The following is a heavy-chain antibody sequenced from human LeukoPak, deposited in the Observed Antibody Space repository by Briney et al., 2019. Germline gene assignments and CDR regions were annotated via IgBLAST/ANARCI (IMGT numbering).Heavy chain of an antibody. J-gene: IGHJ6*03. CDR1: GGSISSSSYY. D-gene: IGHD1-1*01. CDR3: ARDIGYGSGMDV. V-gene: IGHV4-61*02. CDR2: IYTSGST. Sequence: SETLSLTCTVSGGSISSSSYYWSWIRQPAGKGLEWIGRIYTSGSTNYNPSLKSRVTISGDTSKNQFSLKLSSVTAADTAVYYCARDIGYGSGMDVWGKGTTVTVSS.